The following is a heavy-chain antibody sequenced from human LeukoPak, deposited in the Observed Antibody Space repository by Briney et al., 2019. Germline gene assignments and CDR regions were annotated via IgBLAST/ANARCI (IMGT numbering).Heavy chain of an antibody. D-gene: IGHD3-9*01. J-gene: IGHJ4*02. CDR2: VSVSADST. V-gene: IGHV3-23*01. Sequence: GGSLRLSCAASGFTFSSYAMSWVRQAPGKGLEWVSAVSVSADSTYYADSVKGRFTISRDNSRNMVYLQMNSLRAEDTAIYYCAKASPYYDVLTGYYYYFDYWGQGTLVTVSS. CDR3: AKASPYYDVLTGYYYYFDY. CDR1: GFTFSSYA.